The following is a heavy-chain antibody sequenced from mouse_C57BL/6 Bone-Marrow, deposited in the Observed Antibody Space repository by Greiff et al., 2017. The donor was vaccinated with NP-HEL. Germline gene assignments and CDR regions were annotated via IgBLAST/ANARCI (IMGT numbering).Heavy chain of an antibody. D-gene: IGHD2-2*01. CDR1: GFSLSTFGMG. Sequence: QVTLKVSGPGILQPSQTLSLTCSFSGFSLSTFGMGVGWIRQPSGKGLEWLAHIWWDDDKYYNPALKSRLTISKDTSKNLIFLKIANVDSADTATYYFARIGGDVYDGWYFDVWGTGTTVTVSS. CDR3: ARIGGDVYDGWYFDV. V-gene: IGHV8-8*01. CDR2: IWWDDDK. J-gene: IGHJ1*03.